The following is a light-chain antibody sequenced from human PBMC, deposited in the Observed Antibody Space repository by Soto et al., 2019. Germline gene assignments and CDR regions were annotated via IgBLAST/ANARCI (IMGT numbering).Light chain of an antibody. J-gene: IGLJ1*01. Sequence: QSALTQPASVSGSPGQSITISCTGTSSDVGGYNYVSWYQQHPGKAPKLVIYDVSNWPSGVSNRFSGSKSGNTASLTISGLQAEDEGDYHCSSYTSRRTYVFGTGTKVTVL. CDR3: SSYTSRRTYV. V-gene: IGLV2-14*01. CDR1: SSDVGGYNY. CDR2: DVS.